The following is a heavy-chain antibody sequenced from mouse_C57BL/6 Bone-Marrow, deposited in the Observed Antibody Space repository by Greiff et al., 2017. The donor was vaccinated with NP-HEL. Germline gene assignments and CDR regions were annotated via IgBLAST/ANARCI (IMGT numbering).Heavy chain of an antibody. CDR3: ARTSFPLLKDWYFDV. D-gene: IGHD6-1*01. Sequence: VQLQQSGPELVKPGASVKIPCKASGYTFTDYNMDWVKQSHGKSLEWIGDINPNNGGTIYNQKLQGKAPLTIDKSSSTAYMELRSLTSEDTAVYYCARTSFPLLKDWYFDVWGTGTTVTVSS. J-gene: IGHJ1*03. CDR2: INPNNGGT. CDR1: GYTFTDYN. V-gene: IGHV1-18*01.